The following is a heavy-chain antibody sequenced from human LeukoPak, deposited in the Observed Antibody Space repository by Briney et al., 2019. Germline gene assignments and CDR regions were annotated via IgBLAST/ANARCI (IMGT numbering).Heavy chain of an antibody. CDR2: ISSSSSYI. CDR1: GFTFSSYS. V-gene: IGHV3-21*01. CDR3: ARAPKQQTRGYAFDI. J-gene: IGHJ3*02. D-gene: IGHD6-13*01. Sequence: PGGSLRLSCAASGFTFSSYSMNWVRQAPGKGLEWVSSISSSSSYIYYADSVKGRFTISRDNAKNSLYLQMNSLRAEDTAVYYCARAPKQQTRGYAFDIWGQGTMVTVSS.